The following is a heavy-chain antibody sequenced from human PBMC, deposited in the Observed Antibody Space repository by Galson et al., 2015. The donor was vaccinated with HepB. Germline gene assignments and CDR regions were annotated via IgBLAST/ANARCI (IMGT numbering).Heavy chain of an antibody. Sequence: SLRLSCAASGFTFSSYSMNWVRQAPGKGLEWIAYISHNTWTSFYADSVQGRFTVSRDNNKNSVDLQLSSLRADDTAVYFCARERRPNHGYYWAMDAWGQGTTVTVSS. J-gene: IGHJ6*02. CDR3: ARERRPNHGYYWAMDA. CDR2: ISHNTWTS. CDR1: GFTFSSYS. V-gene: IGHV3-48*04.